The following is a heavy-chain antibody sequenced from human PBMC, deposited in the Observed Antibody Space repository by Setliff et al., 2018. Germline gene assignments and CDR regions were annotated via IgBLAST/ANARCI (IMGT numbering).Heavy chain of an antibody. D-gene: IGHD3-22*01. CDR3: ARDTSSDWAAWFDP. V-gene: IGHV4-4*07. Sequence: SQTLSLTCTVSGDSISSHIWTWIRQPAAGEGLEWIGRLYTSGDTDYNPSPKSRVTMSVDTSKNQFSLKLTSVTAADTAIYYCARDTSSDWAAWFDPWSQGILVTVSS. CDR2: LYTSGDT. CDR1: GDSISSHI. J-gene: IGHJ5*02.